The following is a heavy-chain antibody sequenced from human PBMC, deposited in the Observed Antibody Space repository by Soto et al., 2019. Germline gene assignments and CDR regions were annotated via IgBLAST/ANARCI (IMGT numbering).Heavy chain of an antibody. V-gene: IGHV4-39*01. CDR3: ARILRFLEWVGDFDY. CDR2: IYYSGRT. D-gene: IGHD3-3*01. J-gene: IGHJ4*02. CDR1: GGSIISSDYY. Sequence: SETLSLTCTVSGGSIISSDYYWGWIRQPPGKGLEWIGSIYYSGRTYYNPSLKRRLTISVDTSKNQFSLKLSSVTAADTAVYYCARILRFLEWVGDFDYWGQGTLVTVSS.